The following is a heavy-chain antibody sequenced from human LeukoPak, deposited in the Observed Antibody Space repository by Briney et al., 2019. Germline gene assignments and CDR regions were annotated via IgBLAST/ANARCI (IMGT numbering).Heavy chain of an antibody. CDR1: GYTLTELS. D-gene: IGHD6-13*01. CDR3: ATVSSWTNYFDY. Sequence: ASVKVSCKVSGYTLTELSMHWVRQAPGKGLEWMGGFDPEDGETIYAQKFQGRVTMTEDTSTDTAYMELSSLRSEDTAVYYCATVSSWTNYFDYWGQGTLVIVSS. V-gene: IGHV1-24*01. CDR2: FDPEDGET. J-gene: IGHJ4*02.